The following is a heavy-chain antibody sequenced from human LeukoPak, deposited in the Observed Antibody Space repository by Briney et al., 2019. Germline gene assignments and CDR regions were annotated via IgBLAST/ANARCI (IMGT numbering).Heavy chain of an antibody. CDR3: ARGIFCSSSIKSDRYFGL. D-gene: IGHD3-3*01. J-gene: IGHJ2*01. V-gene: IGHV4-4*07. Sequence: PSETLSFTCTGSAGSISSFNWNWIRHPAGNGLEGIGRTYTTGSTTYTHTLKGRVTMSADRSNNQFYLQLTSVTAADTAVYYCARGIFCSSSIKSDRYFGLWGRGTLVTVSS. CDR2: TYTTGST. CDR1: AGSISSFN.